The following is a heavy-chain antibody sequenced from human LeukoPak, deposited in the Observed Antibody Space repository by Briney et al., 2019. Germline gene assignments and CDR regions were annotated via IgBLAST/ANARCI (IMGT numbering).Heavy chain of an antibody. CDR1: GFTFRSYE. D-gene: IGHD6-19*01. CDR2: ISSSGSTI. CDR3: AREGSGWYVGGNWFDP. J-gene: IGHJ5*02. Sequence: GGSLRLSCAASGFTFRSYEMNWVRQAPGKGLEWVSYISSSGSTIYYADSVKGRFTISRDNAKNSLYLQMNSLRAEDTAVYYCAREGSGWYVGGNWFDPWGQGTLVTVSS. V-gene: IGHV3-48*03.